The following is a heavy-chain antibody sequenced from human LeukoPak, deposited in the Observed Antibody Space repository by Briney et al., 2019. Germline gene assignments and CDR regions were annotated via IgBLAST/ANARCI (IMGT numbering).Heavy chain of an antibody. CDR3: ARVNYDSSGYHRGAFDI. V-gene: IGHV3-21*01. J-gene: IGHJ3*02. D-gene: IGHD3-22*01. CDR2: ISSSSSYM. Sequence: GGSLRLSCAASGFTFSSYSMNWVRQAPGKGLEWVSSISSSSSYMYYADSVKGRFTISRDNAKNSLYLQMNSLRAEDTAVYYCARVNYDSSGYHRGAFDIWGQGTMVTVSS. CDR1: GFTFSSYS.